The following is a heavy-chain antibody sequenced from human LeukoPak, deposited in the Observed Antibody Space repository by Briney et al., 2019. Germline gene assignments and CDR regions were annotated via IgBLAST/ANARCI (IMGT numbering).Heavy chain of an antibody. Sequence: SQTLSLTCTVSGGSISSGDYYWSWIRQPPGKGLEWIGYICYSGSTYYNPSLKSRVTISVDTSKNQFSLKLSSVTAADTAVYYCARARYYYDSSGYQYYFDYWGQGTLVTVSS. CDR1: GGSISSGDYY. V-gene: IGHV4-30-4*01. CDR3: ARARYYYDSSGYQYYFDY. CDR2: ICYSGST. D-gene: IGHD3-22*01. J-gene: IGHJ4*02.